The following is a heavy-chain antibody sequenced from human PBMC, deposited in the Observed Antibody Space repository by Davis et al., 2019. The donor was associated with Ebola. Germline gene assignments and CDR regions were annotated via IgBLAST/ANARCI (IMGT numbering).Heavy chain of an antibody. CDR3: ARTTKTNIEDSGLGYNSFDS. J-gene: IGHJ5*01. D-gene: IGHD4-17*01. Sequence: MPSETLSLTCAVYGGSFTPYFWSWIRQPPEKGLEWIGETSHHNGYTIYNPSLSSRVAISVDSSKNQFSLEINSVTAADTATYYCARTTKTNIEDSGLGYNSFDSWGQGVLVSVSS. V-gene: IGHV4-34*01. CDR2: TSHHNGYT. CDR1: GGSFTPYF.